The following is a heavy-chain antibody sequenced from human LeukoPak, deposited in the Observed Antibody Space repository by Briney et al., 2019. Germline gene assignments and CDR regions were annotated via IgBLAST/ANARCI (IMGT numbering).Heavy chain of an antibody. D-gene: IGHD3-16*01. CDR3: ARVQVITFGGAGMLDY. V-gene: IGHV3-53*04. Sequence: PGGSLRLSCAASGFTFTNFAMSWVRQAPGKGLEWVSVIYSGGSTYYADSVKGRFTISRHNSKNTLYLQMNSLRAEDTAVYYCARVQVITFGGAGMLDYWGQGTLVTVSS. CDR1: GFTFTNFA. CDR2: IYSGGST. J-gene: IGHJ4*02.